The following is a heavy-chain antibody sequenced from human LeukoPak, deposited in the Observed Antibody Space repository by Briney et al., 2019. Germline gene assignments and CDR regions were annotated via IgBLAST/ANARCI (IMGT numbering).Heavy chain of an antibody. D-gene: IGHD4-11*01. Sequence: GGSLRLSCAASGFTFSSYAMSWVRQAPGKGLEWVANVKQDGSEKYYVDSVKGRFTISRDNAKNSLYLQMNSLRAEDTAVYYCARAVLTTVTSYYYYYMDVWGKGTTVTVSS. CDR2: VKQDGSEK. CDR3: ARAVLTTVTSYYYYYMDV. J-gene: IGHJ6*03. CDR1: GFTFSSYA. V-gene: IGHV3-7*04.